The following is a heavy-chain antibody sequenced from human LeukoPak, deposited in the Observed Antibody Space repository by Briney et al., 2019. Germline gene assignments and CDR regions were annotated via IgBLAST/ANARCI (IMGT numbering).Heavy chain of an antibody. Sequence: GGSLRLPCAASGFTFSDYDMSWIRQAPGKGLEWVSYISSSGSAIYYADSVKGRFTISRDNAKNSLYLQTNRLRAEDTAVYYCAREDQGSGWYADYWGQGSPVTVSS. V-gene: IGHV3-11*01. D-gene: IGHD6-19*01. CDR2: ISSSGSAI. CDR1: GFTFSDYD. CDR3: AREDQGSGWYADY. J-gene: IGHJ4*02.